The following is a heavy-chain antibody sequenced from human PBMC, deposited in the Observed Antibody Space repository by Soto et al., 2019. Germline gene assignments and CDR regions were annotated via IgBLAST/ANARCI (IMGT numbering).Heavy chain of an antibody. V-gene: IGHV1-18*04. CDR3: ARWYSTGTPTGWVDP. CDR2: ISNYNGDT. CDR1: GYTFTRYS. J-gene: IGHJ5*02. D-gene: IGHD6-13*01. Sequence: QVQLVQSGAEVKKPGASVQVSCKSSGYTFTRYSINWVRQAPGQGLEWVGWISNYNGDTKYAQKFQGRVTLTTDTSRTTTYMDLSRLTSDDTAVYFCARWYSTGTPTGWVDPWGQGTLVTVSS.